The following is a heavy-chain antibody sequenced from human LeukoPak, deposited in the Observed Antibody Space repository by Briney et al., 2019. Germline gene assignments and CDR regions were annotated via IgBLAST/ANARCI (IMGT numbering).Heavy chain of an antibody. CDR2: IYSGGST. D-gene: IGHD4-17*01. V-gene: IGHV3-66*01. Sequence: GGSLRLSCAASGFTFSNYVMHWVRQAPGKGLEWVSVIYSGGSTYYADSVKGRFTISRDNSKNTLYLQMNSLRAEDTAVYYCARADYGDYVVDYWGQGTLVTVSS. CDR3: ARADYGDYVVDY. J-gene: IGHJ4*02. CDR1: GFTFSNYV.